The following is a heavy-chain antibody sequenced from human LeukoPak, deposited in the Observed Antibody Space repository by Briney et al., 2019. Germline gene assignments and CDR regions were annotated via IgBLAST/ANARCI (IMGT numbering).Heavy chain of an antibody. J-gene: IGHJ4*02. Sequence: SVKVSRKASGGTFSSYAISWVRQAPGQGLEWMGGIIPIFGTANYAQKFQGRVTITADESTSTAYMELSSLRSEDTAVYYCAREYSGYDRGIDYWGQGTLVTVSS. CDR1: GGTFSSYA. V-gene: IGHV1-69*01. D-gene: IGHD5-12*01. CDR3: AREYSGYDRGIDY. CDR2: IIPIFGTA.